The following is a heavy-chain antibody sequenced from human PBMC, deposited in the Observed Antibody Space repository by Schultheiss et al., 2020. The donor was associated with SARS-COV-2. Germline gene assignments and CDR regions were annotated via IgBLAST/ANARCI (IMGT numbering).Heavy chain of an antibody. CDR2: IYSGGST. CDR3: ARNYRPYGMDV. J-gene: IGHJ6*02. D-gene: IGHD1-1*01. V-gene: IGHV3-66*01. CDR1: GFTFSSYW. Sequence: GGSLRLSCAASGFTFSSYWMSWVRQAPGKGLEWVSVIYSGGSTYYADSVKGRFTISRDNAKNTLYLQMNSLRAEDTAVYYCARNYRPYGMDVWGQGTTVTVSS.